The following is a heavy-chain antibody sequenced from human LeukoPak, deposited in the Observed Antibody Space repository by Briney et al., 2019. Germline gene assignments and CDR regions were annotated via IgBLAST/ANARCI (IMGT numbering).Heavy chain of an antibody. CDR1: GFTFSNYH. CDR3: ADDPPLDY. V-gene: IGHV3-23*01. Sequence: GGSLRFSCTASGFTFSNYHMIWDRQAPGQGLEWVSTISGSGRGTYYACSVKGRFTISRDNSKNTLYLQMNSLRADDTAVYYCADDPPLDYWGQGTLVTVSS. J-gene: IGHJ4*02. CDR2: ISGSGRGT.